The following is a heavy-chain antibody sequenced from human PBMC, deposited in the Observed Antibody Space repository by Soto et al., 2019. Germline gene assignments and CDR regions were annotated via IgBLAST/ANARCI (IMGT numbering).Heavy chain of an antibody. CDR3: ARPIAAAGTGTFDN. CDR2: IKQDGSEK. V-gene: IGHV3-7*04. D-gene: IGHD6-13*01. CDR1: GFTFSSYW. Sequence: PGGSLRLSCAASGFTFSSYWMSWVRQAPGKGLEWVANIKQDGSEKYYVDSVKGRFTISRDNAKNSLYLQMNSLRAEDTAVYYCARPIAAAGTGTFDNWGQGTLVTVSS. J-gene: IGHJ4*02.